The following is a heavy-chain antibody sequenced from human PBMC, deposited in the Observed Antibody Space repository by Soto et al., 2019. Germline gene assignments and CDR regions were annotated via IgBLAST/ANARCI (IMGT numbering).Heavy chain of an antibody. CDR1: GYTFTDYR. V-gene: IGHV1-46*01. Sequence: QVQLVQSGVEVKKPGASVKVSCKASGYTFTDYRMIWVRQAPGQGLEWMGIINPSGGSTNYAPNFQGRVTLTRDSFTSTVYMELSNLRSEDTAVYYCARPAGPLANWFDPWGQGTLVTVSS. D-gene: IGHD6-13*01. CDR3: ARPAGPLANWFDP. J-gene: IGHJ5*02. CDR2: INPSGGST.